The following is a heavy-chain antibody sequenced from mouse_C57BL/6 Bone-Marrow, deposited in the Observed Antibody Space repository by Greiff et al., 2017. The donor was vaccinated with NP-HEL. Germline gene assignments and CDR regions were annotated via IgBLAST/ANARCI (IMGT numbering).Heavy chain of an antibody. J-gene: IGHJ3*01. Sequence: EVQLQQSGPELVKPGASVKMSCKASGYTFTDYNMHWVKQSHGKSLEWIGYINPNNGGTSYNQKFKGKATLTVNKSSSTAYMELRSPTSEDSAVYYCARIYYDYVLFAYWGQGTLVTVSA. V-gene: IGHV1-22*01. CDR2: INPNNGGT. D-gene: IGHD2-4*01. CDR3: ARIYYDYVLFAY. CDR1: GYTFTDYN.